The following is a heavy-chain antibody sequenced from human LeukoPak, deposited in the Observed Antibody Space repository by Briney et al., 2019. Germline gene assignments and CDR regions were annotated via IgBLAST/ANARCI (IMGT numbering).Heavy chain of an antibody. CDR2: INSDGINT. J-gene: IGHJ5*02. Sequence: GGSLRLSCAASGFTFSNYWMHWVRQAPGKGLVWVSRINSDGINTSYADSVKGRFTISRDNSKNTLYLQMDSLRPEDTAIYYCAKDLLRDRWFGESWGQGTLVTVSS. CDR3: AKDLLRDRWFGES. D-gene: IGHD3-10*01. CDR1: GFTFSNYW. V-gene: IGHV3-74*01.